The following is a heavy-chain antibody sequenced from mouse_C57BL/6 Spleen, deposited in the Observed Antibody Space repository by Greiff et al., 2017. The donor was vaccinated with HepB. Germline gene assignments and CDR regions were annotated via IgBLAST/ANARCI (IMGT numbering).Heavy chain of an antibody. CDR2: IYPGDGDT. Sequence: VQLQESGPELVKPGASVKISCKASGYAFSSSWMNWVKQRPGKGLEWIGRIYPGDGDTNYNGKFKGKATLTADKSSSTAYMQLRSLTSEDSAVYFCAKRGDSAGSGYYFDYWGQGTTLTVSS. CDR1: GYAFSSSW. CDR3: AKRGDSAGSGYYFDY. V-gene: IGHV1-82*01. J-gene: IGHJ2*01. D-gene: IGHD3-2*02.